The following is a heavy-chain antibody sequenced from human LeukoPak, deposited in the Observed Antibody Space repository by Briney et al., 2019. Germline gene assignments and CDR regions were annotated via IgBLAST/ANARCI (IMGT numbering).Heavy chain of an antibody. J-gene: IGHJ6*02. D-gene: IGHD6-19*01. CDR2: IYYSGST. Sequence: SETLSLTCTVSGGSISSYYWSWIRQPPGKGLEWSGYIYYSGSTNYNPSLKSRVTISVDTSKNQFSLKLSSVTAADTAVYYCARGHSSGWYYYYGMDVWGQGTTVTVSS. V-gene: IGHV4-59*01. CDR1: GGSISSYY. CDR3: ARGHSSGWYYYYGMDV.